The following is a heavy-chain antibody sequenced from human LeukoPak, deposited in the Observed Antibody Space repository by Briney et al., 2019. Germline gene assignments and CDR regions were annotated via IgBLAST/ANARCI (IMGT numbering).Heavy chain of an antibody. D-gene: IGHD6-13*01. CDR1: GFTFSSYA. CDR3: AKGGVAAAGRGPSIDY. J-gene: IGHJ4*02. Sequence: PGGSLRLSCAASGFTFSSYAMSWVRQAPGKGLEWVSAISGSGGSTYYADSVKGRFTISRDNSKNTLYLQMNSLRAEDTAVYYCAKGGVAAAGRGPSIDYWGQGTLVTVSS. V-gene: IGHV3-23*01. CDR2: ISGSGGST.